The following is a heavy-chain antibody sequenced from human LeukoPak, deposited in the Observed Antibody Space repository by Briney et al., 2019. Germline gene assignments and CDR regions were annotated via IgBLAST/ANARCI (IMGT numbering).Heavy chain of an antibody. CDR2: ISEGGSST. CDR3: ARDSGIAAATYYYYAMDV. V-gene: IGHV3-23*01. CDR1: GFAFSSYA. Sequence: QTGGSLRLSCAASGFAFSSYAMTWVRQPPGKGLEWVSAISEGGSSTYYADPVKGRFTISRDNSKNTLFLQMNSLRAEDTAVYYCARDSGIAAATYYYYAMDVWGQGTTVTVSS. J-gene: IGHJ6*02. D-gene: IGHD6-25*01.